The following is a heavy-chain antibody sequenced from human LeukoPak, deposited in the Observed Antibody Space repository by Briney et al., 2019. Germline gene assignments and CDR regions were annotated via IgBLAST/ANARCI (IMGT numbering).Heavy chain of an antibody. V-gene: IGHV4-4*09. J-gene: IGHJ4*02. CDR1: GGSISSYY. D-gene: IGHD3-10*01. CDR3: ARRSRYYYGSVSTEV. Sequence: SETLSLTCTVSGGSISSYYWSWIRQPPGKGLEWIGYIYTSGSTNYNPSLKSRVTISVYTSKNQFSLKLSSVTAADTAVYYCARRSRYYYGSVSTEVWGQGTLVTVSS. CDR2: IYTSGST.